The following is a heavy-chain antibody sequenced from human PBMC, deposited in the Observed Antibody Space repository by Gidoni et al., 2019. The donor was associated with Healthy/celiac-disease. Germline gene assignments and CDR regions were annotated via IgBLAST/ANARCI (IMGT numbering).Heavy chain of an antibody. D-gene: IGHD3-10*01. J-gene: IGHJ3*02. CDR1: AFTFSDYY. Sequence: QVQLVESGGGLVKPGGSLRLSCAASAFTFSDYYMSWIRQAPGKGLEWVSYISSSSSYTNYADSVKGRFTISRDNAKNSLYLQMNSLRAEDTAVYYCARVEAAYYYGSSDAFDIWGQGTMVTVSS. CDR3: ARVEAAYYYGSSDAFDI. V-gene: IGHV3-11*05. CDR2: ISSSSSYT.